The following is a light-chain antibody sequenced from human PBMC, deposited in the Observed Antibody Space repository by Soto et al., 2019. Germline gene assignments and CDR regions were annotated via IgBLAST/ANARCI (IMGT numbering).Light chain of an antibody. J-gene: IGLJ2*01. Sequence: QSALTQPASVSGSPGQSITSSCTGDSSDVGGYNYVSWYQQHPGKAPKLMIYEVSNRPSGVSNRFSGSKSGNTASLTISGLQAEDEADYYCSSYTSSRTVVFGGGTKLTVL. CDR3: SSYTSSRTVV. V-gene: IGLV2-14*01. CDR1: SSDVGGYNY. CDR2: EVS.